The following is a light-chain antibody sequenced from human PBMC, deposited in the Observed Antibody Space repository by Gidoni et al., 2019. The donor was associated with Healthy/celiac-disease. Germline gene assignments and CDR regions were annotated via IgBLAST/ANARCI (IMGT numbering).Light chain of an antibody. Sequence: SYELTQPPSVSVSPGQTARITCSGDALPKKYAYWYQQKPGQAPVLVIYKDSERPSGIPERFSGSSSGTTFTLTISGVQAEDAADYYCQSADSSGTHYVFGTGTKVTVL. CDR1: ALPKKY. CDR2: KDS. CDR3: QSADSSGTHYV. V-gene: IGLV3-25*02. J-gene: IGLJ1*01.